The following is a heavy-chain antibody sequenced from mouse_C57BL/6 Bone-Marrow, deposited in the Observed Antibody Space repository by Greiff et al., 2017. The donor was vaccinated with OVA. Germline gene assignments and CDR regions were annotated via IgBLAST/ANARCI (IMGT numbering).Heavy chain of an antibody. J-gene: IGHJ3*01. CDR1: GYTFTSYW. CDR3: ARRGAAWFAY. CDR2: IDPSDSYT. V-gene: IGHV1-50*01. D-gene: IGHD6-1*01. Sequence: VQLQQPGAELVKPGASVKLSCKASGYTFTSYWMQWVKQRPGQGLEWIGEIDPSDSYTNSNQKFKGKATLTVDTSSSTAYMQLSSLTSEDSAVYYCARRGAAWFAYWGKGTLVTVSA.